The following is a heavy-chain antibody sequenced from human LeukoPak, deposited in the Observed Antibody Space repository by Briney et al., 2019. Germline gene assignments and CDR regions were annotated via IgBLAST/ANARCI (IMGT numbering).Heavy chain of an antibody. Sequence: PSETLSLTCTVSGGSIISGSYYWSWIRQPAGKGLEWIGRIYTSGSTNYNPSLKSRVTISVDTSKNQFSLKLSSVTAADTAVYYCAREDGAGSSSWYVPYYYYYYMDVWGKGTTVTVSS. CDR3: AREDGAGSSSWYVPYYYYYYMDV. V-gene: IGHV4-61*02. CDR1: GGSIISGSYY. D-gene: IGHD6-13*01. CDR2: IYTSGST. J-gene: IGHJ6*03.